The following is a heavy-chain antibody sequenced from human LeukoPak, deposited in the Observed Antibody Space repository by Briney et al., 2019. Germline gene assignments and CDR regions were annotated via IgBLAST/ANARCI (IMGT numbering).Heavy chain of an antibody. D-gene: IGHD1-26*01. CDR2: IYYSGNT. Sequence: SETLSLTCAVSGVSLSSSNSYWGWIRQPPGKGLEWIGSIYYSGNTYYNASLKSRVTISVDTSKNQFSLKVTSVTAADTAVYYCARDRAYSHFDYWGQGTLVTVSS. CDR1: GVSLSSSNSY. V-gene: IGHV4-39*02. J-gene: IGHJ4*02. CDR3: ARDRAYSHFDY.